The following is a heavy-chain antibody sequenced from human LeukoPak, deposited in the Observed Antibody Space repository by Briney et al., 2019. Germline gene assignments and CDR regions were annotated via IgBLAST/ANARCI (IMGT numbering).Heavy chain of an antibody. D-gene: IGHD1-26*01. CDR2: ISSSISI. CDR1: GFTFSSYN. J-gene: IGHJ4*02. CDR3: ARDQKHVGATGNKALDY. V-gene: IGHV3-21*01. Sequence: PGGSLRLSCAASGFTFSSYNMNWVRQAPGKGLEWVSSISSSISIYYADSVKGRFTISSDNSKNSLYLQMNSLRAEDTAMYYCARDQKHVGATGNKALDYWGQGTLVTVSS.